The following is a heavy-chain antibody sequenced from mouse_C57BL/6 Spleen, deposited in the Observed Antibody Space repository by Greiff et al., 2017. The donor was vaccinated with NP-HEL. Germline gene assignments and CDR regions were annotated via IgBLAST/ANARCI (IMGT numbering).Heavy chain of an antibody. CDR1: GYTFTSYW. CDR3: ARSLGRDYFDY. J-gene: IGHJ2*01. CDR2: IDPSDSYT. Sequence: VQLQQPGAELVMPGASVKLSCKASGYTFTSYWVHWVKQRPGQGLEWIGEIDPSDSYTNYNQKFKGKSTLTVDKSSSTAYMQLSSLTSEDSAVYYCARSLGRDYFDYWGQGTTLTVSS. D-gene: IGHD4-1*01. V-gene: IGHV1-69*01.